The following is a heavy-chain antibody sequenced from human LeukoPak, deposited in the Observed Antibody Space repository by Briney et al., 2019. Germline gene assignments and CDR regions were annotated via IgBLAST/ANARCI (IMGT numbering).Heavy chain of an antibody. D-gene: IGHD3-9*01. V-gene: IGHV3-66*01. J-gene: IGHJ6*02. Sequence: GGSLRLSCAASGFTVSSNYMSWVRQAPGKGLEWVSDIYSGGSTYYADSVKGRFTISRDNSKNTLYLQMNSLRAEDTAVYYCARDSWVYDILTYYYYGMDVWGQGTTVTVSS. CDR2: IYSGGST. CDR1: GFTVSSNY. CDR3: ARDSWVYDILTYYYYGMDV.